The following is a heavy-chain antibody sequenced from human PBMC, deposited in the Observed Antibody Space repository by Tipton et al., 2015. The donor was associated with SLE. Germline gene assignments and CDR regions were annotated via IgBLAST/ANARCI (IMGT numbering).Heavy chain of an antibody. V-gene: IGHV3-66*03. CDR3: ASTPAPIRIKVPWGY. CDR1: GFMVSRYY. Sequence: GSLRLSCAASGFMVSRYYISWVRQAPGKGLEWVSVIYSNDDTYYADSVKGRFTISRDNSKGTVFLQMNSLRVEDTAVYYCASTPAPIRIKVPWGYWGLGTLVTVSS. CDR2: IYSNDDT. D-gene: IGHD2-2*01. J-gene: IGHJ4*02.